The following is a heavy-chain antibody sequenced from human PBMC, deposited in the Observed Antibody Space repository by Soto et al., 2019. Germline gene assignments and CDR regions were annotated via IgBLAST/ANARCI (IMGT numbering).Heavy chain of an antibody. D-gene: IGHD1-26*01. V-gene: IGHV3-23*01. J-gene: IGHJ4*02. Sequence: EVQLLESGGGLVQPGGSLRLSCAASGFTFSSYAMRWFRQAPVKGLEWVSAISGSGGSTYYADSVKGRFTISRDNSKNTLYLQMNSLIDEDTAVYYCARRGSGSYYDYWGQGTLVTVSS. CDR3: ARRGSGSYYDY. CDR1: GFTFSSYA. CDR2: ISGSGGST.